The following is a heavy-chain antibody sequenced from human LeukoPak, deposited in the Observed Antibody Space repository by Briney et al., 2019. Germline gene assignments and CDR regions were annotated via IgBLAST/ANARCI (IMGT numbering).Heavy chain of an antibody. V-gene: IGHV1-2*02. CDR2: INPNSGGT. CDR3: ARAVDIVVVPAAPFDP. D-gene: IGHD2-2*03. Sequence: ASVKVSCKASGYIFTGYYMHWVRQAPGQGLEWMGWINPNSGGTNYAQKFQGRVTMTRDTSISTAYMELSRLRSDDTAVYYCARAVDIVVVPAAPFDPWGQGTLVTVSS. J-gene: IGHJ5*02. CDR1: GYIFTGYY.